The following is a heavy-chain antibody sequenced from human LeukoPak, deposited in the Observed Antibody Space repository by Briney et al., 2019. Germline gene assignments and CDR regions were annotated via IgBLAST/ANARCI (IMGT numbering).Heavy chain of an antibody. CDR1: GFTFSIYA. J-gene: IGHJ4*02. CDR3: ARAPKLMAYFDY. Sequence: GRSLRLSCAASGFTFSIYAIHWVRQAPGKGLEWVSFISYDGTDKYYADSVKGRFTISRDNSKNTLYLQMNGLRAEDTAVYYCARAPKLMAYFDYWGQGTLVTVSS. D-gene: IGHD2-8*01. V-gene: IGHV3-30*01. CDR2: ISYDGTDK.